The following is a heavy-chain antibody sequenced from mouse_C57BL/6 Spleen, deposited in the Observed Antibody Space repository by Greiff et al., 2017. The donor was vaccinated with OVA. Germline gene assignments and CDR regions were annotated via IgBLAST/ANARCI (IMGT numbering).Heavy chain of an antibody. J-gene: IGHJ2*01. CDR2: IDPSDSYT. D-gene: IGHD3-1*01. Sequence: VQLQQPGAELVRPGTSVKLSCKASGYTFTSYWMHWVKQRPGQGLEWIGVIDPSDSYTNYNQKFKGKATLTVDTSSSTAYMQLSSLTSEDSAVYYCARKGYPGDYFDYWGQGTTLTVSS. V-gene: IGHV1-59*01. CDR1: GYTFTSYW. CDR3: ARKGYPGDYFDY.